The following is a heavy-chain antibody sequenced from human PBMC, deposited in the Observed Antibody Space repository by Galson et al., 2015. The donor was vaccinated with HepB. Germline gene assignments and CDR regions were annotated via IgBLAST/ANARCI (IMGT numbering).Heavy chain of an antibody. CDR2: ISSNGGST. Sequence: SPRLSCAASGFTFSSYAMHWVRQAPGKGLEYVSAISSNGGSTYYADSVKGRFTISRDNSKNTLYLQMSSLRAEDTAVYYCVKDSVWFGEHDYWGQGTLVTVSS. CDR1: GFTFSSYA. J-gene: IGHJ4*02. D-gene: IGHD3-10*01. V-gene: IGHV3-64D*06. CDR3: VKDSVWFGEHDY.